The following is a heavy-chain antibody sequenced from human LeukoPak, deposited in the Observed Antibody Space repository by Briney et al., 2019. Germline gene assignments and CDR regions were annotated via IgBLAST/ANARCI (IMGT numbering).Heavy chain of an antibody. V-gene: IGHV1-8*01. CDR2: MNPNSGYT. D-gene: IGHD2-15*01. CDR1: GYTFTNYD. CDR3: ARGPAASHRNWFDP. Sequence: GASVKVSCKASGYTFTNYDVNWVRQATGQGLEWMGWMNPNSGYTGHAQKFQGRVTMTRNTSISTAYMELSSLRSEDTAVYYRARGPAASHRNWFDPWGQGTLVTVSS. J-gene: IGHJ5*02.